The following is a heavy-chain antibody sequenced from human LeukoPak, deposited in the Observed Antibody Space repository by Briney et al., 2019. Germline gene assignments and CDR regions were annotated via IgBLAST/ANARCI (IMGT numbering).Heavy chain of an antibody. Sequence: PGGSLRLSCAASGFTFSSYAMHCVRQAPGKGLEWVAVISYDGSNKYYADSVKGRFTISRDNSKNTLYLQMNSLRAEDTAVYYCARGPPYYDFWSGYPLDYYYYMDVWGKGTTVTVSS. V-gene: IGHV3-30*04. CDR2: ISYDGSNK. D-gene: IGHD3-3*01. J-gene: IGHJ6*03. CDR3: ARGPPYYDFWSGYPLDYYYYMDV. CDR1: GFTFSSYA.